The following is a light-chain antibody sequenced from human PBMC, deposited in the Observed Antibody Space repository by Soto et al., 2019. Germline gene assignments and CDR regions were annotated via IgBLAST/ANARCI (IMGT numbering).Light chain of an antibody. CDR3: CSYAGSYCYV. CDR2: DVT. J-gene: IGLJ1*01. Sequence: QSALTQPRSVSGSPGQSVAISCTGTTSDVGGYNYVSWYQQHPSKAPKLMIYDVTKRPSGVPDRFSGSKSGNTASLTISGLQAEDEADSYCCSYAGSYCYVFGTGTKLTVL. CDR1: TSDVGGYNY. V-gene: IGLV2-11*01.